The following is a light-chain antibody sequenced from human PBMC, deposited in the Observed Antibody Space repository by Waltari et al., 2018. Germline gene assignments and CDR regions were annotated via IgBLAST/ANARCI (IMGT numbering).Light chain of an antibody. CDR3: SSYTSSSTPYV. J-gene: IGLJ1*01. Sequence: QSALTQPASVSGSPGQSITISCTGTRSDVGGYNYVSWYQQHPGKAPKLMIFDVSNRPSWVSNRFSGSKSGNTVSLTISGLQAEDEADYYCSSYTSSSTPYVFGTGTKVTVL. V-gene: IGLV2-14*03. CDR1: RSDVGGYNY. CDR2: DVS.